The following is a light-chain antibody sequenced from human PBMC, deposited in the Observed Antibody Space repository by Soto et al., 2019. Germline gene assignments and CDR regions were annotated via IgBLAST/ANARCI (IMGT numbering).Light chain of an antibody. CDR3: SSYTSSSTPVV. J-gene: IGLJ2*01. CDR1: SSDVGGYNY. Sequence: QSVLTQPASVSGSPGQSITISCTGTSSDVGGYNYVSWYQQHPGKAPKLMIYEVSNRPSGASNRFSGSKSGNTASLTISGLQAEDEADYYCSSYTSSSTPVVFGGGTKVTVL. V-gene: IGLV2-14*01. CDR2: EVS.